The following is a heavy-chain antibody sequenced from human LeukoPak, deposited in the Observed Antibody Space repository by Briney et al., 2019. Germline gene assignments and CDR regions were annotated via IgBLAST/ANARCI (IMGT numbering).Heavy chain of an antibody. CDR1: GFTFSSYG. CDR2: IRYDGSNK. D-gene: IGHD2-15*01. J-gene: IGHJ3*02. CDR3: AKDLVAGGAFDI. V-gene: IGHV3-30*02. Sequence: GGSLRLSCAASGFTFSSYGMHWVRQAPGKGLEWVAFIRYDGSNKYYADSVKGRFTIFRDNSKNTLYLQMNSLRAEDTAVYYCAKDLVAGGAFDIWGQGTMVTVSS.